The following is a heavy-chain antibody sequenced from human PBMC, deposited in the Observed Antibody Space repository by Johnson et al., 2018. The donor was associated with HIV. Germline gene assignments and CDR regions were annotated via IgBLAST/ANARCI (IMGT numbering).Heavy chain of an antibody. Sequence: QVQLVESGGGVVQPGRSLRLSCAASGFTFSTYAMHWVRQAPGKGLEWVAVISSDESNKYYADSVKGRFTISSDNSKNTLFLQMDSLRAEDTALYYCARDSPYYYDSSGWGSAFDIWGQGTMVTVSS. CDR2: ISSDESNK. CDR3: ARDSPYYYDSSGWGSAFDI. V-gene: IGHV3-30*04. J-gene: IGHJ3*02. CDR1: GFTFSTYA. D-gene: IGHD3-22*01.